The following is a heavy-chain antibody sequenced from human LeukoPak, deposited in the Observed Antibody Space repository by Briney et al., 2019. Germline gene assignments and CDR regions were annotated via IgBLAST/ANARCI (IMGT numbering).Heavy chain of an antibody. CDR2: IHHSGTT. J-gene: IGHJ4*02. CDR3: ARAFLVGYSPEEYFFDY. D-gene: IGHD2-15*01. V-gene: IGHV4-4*02. Sequence: SETLSLTCSVSGGSISSSTWWSWVRQPPGKGLECIGEIHHSGTTNYNPSLKSRVTISIDKSKNQFSLKLNSVTAADTAVYYCARAFLVGYSPEEYFFDYWGQGNLVTVSS. CDR1: GGSISSSTW.